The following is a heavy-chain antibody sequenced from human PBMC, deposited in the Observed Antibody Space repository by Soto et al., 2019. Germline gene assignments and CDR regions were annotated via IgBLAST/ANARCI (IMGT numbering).Heavy chain of an antibody. J-gene: IGHJ4*02. V-gene: IGHV3-7*05. Sequence: EVQLEQSGGGLSQLGGPLGLSLAPPRFRFMGIWMSWVRQAPGRGLEWVATIRQDGGQMYYVDSVKGRFTISRDRAKNSLYLQMNSLTVEDTALYYCSTTGGYWGQGILVTVSS. CDR1: RFRFMGIW. D-gene: IGHD2-8*02. CDR3: STTGGY. CDR2: IRQDGGQM.